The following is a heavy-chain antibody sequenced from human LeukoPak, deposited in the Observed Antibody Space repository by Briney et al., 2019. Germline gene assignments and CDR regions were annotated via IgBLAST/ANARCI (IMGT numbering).Heavy chain of an antibody. J-gene: IGHJ6*03. D-gene: IGHD2-15*01. V-gene: IGHV3-11*01. CDR2: ISRSGSTK. CDR1: GFTFSDYN. Sequence: PGGSLRLSCAASGFTFSDYNMRWLRQAPGKGLEGVSSISRSGSTKYYAGSVKGRFTISRDNAKNSLFLQMNSLRAEDTAVYYCARVLRYCSGGNCYSGGLGYMDVWGKGTTVTISS. CDR3: ARVLRYCSGGNCYSGGLGYMDV.